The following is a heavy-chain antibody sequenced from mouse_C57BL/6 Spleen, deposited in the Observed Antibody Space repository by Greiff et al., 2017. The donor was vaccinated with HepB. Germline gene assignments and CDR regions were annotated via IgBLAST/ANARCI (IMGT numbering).Heavy chain of an antibody. CDR1: GYTFTSYW. J-gene: IGHJ4*01. CDR3: ARKYDGYPYYAMDY. Sequence: VQLQQSGAELVMPGASVKLSCKASGYTFTSYWMHWVKQRPGQGLEWIGEIDPSDSYTNYNQKFKGKSTLTVDKSSSTAYMQLSSLTSEDSAVYYCARKYDGYPYYAMDYWGQGTSVTVSS. D-gene: IGHD2-3*01. V-gene: IGHV1-69*01. CDR2: IDPSDSYT.